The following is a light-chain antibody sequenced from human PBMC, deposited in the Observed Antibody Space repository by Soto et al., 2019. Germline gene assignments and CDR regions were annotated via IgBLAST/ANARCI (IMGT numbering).Light chain of an antibody. CDR2: GAS. V-gene: IGKV3-20*01. Sequence: EIVVSPSPATLSLFPGERGTPSCRASQSVSSNLAWYQQKPGQAPRLLIYGASSRATGIPDRFSGSGSGTDFTLSISRLGPEDFAVYYCQQYSSLWTFGQGTKVDI. J-gene: IGKJ1*01. CDR3: QQYSSLWT. CDR1: QSVSSN.